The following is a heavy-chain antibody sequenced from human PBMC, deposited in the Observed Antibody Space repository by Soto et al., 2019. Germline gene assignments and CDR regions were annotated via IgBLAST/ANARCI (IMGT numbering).Heavy chain of an antibody. CDR3: ARLYCSGGSCYSGYYYYYYMDV. Sequence: PSETLSLTCAVYGGSFSGYYWSWIRQPPGKGLEWIGEINHSGSTNYNPSLKSRVTISVDTSKNQFSLKLSSVTAADTAVYYCARLYCSGGSCYSGYYYYYYMDVWGKGTTVTVSS. J-gene: IGHJ6*03. D-gene: IGHD2-15*01. CDR1: GGSFSGYY. CDR2: INHSGST. V-gene: IGHV4-34*01.